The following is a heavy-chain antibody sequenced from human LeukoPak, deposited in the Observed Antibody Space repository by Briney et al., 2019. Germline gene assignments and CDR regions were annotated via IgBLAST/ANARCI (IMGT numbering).Heavy chain of an antibody. D-gene: IGHD6-19*01. Sequence: GGSLRLSCAASGFTFSSYSMNWVRQAPGKGLEWVSSISSSSSYIYYADSVKGRFTISRDNAKNSLYLQMNSLRAEDTAVYYCARDAGGSSGSWGFDIWGQGTMVTVSS. CDR1: GFTFSSYS. V-gene: IGHV3-21*01. J-gene: IGHJ3*02. CDR2: ISSSSSYI. CDR3: ARDAGGSSGSWGFDI.